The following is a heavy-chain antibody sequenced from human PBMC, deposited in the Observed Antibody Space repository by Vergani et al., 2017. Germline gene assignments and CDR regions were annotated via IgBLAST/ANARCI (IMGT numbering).Heavy chain of an antibody. CDR3: ARGRRQWLGYWYFDL. Sequence: QVQLQQWGAGLLKPSETLSLTCAVYGGSFSGYYWSWTRQPPGKGLEWIGEINHSGSTNYNPSLKSRVTISVDTSKNQFSLKLSSVTAADTAVYYCARGRRQWLGYWYFDLWGRGTLVTVSS. CDR2: INHSGST. V-gene: IGHV4-34*01. J-gene: IGHJ2*01. D-gene: IGHD6-19*01. CDR1: GGSFSGYY.